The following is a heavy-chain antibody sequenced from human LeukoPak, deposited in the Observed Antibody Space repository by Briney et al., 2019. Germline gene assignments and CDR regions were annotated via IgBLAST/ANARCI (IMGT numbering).Heavy chain of an antibody. CDR1: GFTFSSYG. V-gene: IGHV3-23*01. D-gene: IGHD2-15*01. CDR3: ATDPLLDY. Sequence: GGSLRLSCAASGFTFSSYGMHWVRQAPGKGLEWVSVITGSGGSTYYADPVKGRFTLSRDNSKNTLYLQMNSLRAEDTAVYYCATDPLLDYWGQGTLVTVSS. J-gene: IGHJ4*02. CDR2: ITGSGGST.